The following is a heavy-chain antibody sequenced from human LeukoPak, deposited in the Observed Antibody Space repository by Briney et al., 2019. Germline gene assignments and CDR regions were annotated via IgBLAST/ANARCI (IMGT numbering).Heavy chain of an antibody. J-gene: IGHJ4*02. Sequence: GGSLRLSGAASGFTFSSYAMNWVRKAPGKGLEWVSISGSGGDTYYADSVKGRFTISRDNSKNTLYLQMNSLRAEDTAVYYCAKARGATYGTYYFDYWGQGTLVTVSS. CDR1: GFTFSSYA. CDR2: ISGSGGDT. V-gene: IGHV3-23*01. D-gene: IGHD4/OR15-4a*01. CDR3: AKARGATYGTYYFDY.